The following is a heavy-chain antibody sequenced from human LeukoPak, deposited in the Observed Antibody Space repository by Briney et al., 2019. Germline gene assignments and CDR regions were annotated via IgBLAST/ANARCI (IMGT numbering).Heavy chain of an antibody. CDR2: IKSKTDGGTT. CDR1: GFTSGNYA. Sequence: GGSLRLSCVASGFTSGNYAMHWVRQAPGKGLEWVGRIKSKTDGGTTDYAAPVKGRFTISRDDSKNTLYLQMNSLKTEDTAVYYCTRLRSYGYWGQGTLVTVSS. J-gene: IGHJ4*02. D-gene: IGHD1-26*01. CDR3: TRLRSYGY. V-gene: IGHV3-15*07.